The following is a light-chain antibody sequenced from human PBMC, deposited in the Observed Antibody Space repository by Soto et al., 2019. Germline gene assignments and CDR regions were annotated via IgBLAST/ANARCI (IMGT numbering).Light chain of an antibody. Sequence: QSVLTQPRSVSGSPGQSVTISCAGTSSDVGAYDYVSWYQHHAGKAPKLMISDVSQRPSGVPDRFSGSKSGNTASLTISGLQPEDEADYYCFSYAGTYTYVFGTGTKLTVL. CDR2: DVS. CDR1: SSDVGAYDY. V-gene: IGLV2-11*01. J-gene: IGLJ1*01. CDR3: FSYAGTYTYV.